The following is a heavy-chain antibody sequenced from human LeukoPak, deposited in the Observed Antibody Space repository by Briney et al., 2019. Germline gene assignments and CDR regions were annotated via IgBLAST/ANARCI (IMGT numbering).Heavy chain of an antibody. D-gene: IGHD5-18*01. CDR2: IYHSGST. V-gene: IGHV4-38-2*02. Sequence: PSETLSLTCTVSGYSISSGYYWGWIRQPPGKGLEWIGSIYHSGSTYYNPSLKSRVTMSVDTSKNQFSLKLSSVTAADTAVYYCAKSSYSIFDYWGQGTLVTVSS. J-gene: IGHJ4*02. CDR1: GYSISSGYY. CDR3: AKSSYSIFDY.